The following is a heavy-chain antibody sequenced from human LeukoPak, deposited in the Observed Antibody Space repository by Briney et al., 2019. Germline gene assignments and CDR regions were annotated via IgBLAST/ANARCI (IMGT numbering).Heavy chain of an antibody. V-gene: IGHV3-20*04. CDR1: GFTFDDYG. J-gene: IGHJ5*02. Sequence: GGSLRLSCAASGFTFDDYGMSWVRQAPGKGLEWVSGINWNGGSTGYADSVKGRFTISRDNAKNSLYLQMNSLGAEDTALYYCARDFAPQLPTTNNWFDPWGQGTLVTVSS. D-gene: IGHD2-2*01. CDR2: INWNGGST. CDR3: ARDFAPQLPTTNNWFDP.